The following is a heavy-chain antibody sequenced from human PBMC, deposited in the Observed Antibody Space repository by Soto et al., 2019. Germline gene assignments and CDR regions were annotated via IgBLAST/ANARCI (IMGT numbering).Heavy chain of an antibody. D-gene: IGHD1-1*01. J-gene: IGHJ4*02. CDR3: ARVNEKYYFDY. V-gene: IGHV3-30-3*01. CDR1: GFTFSSYA. CDR2: ISYDGSNK. Sequence: GGSLRLSCAASGFTFSSYAMHWVRQAPGKGLEWVAVISYDGSNKYYADSVKGRFTISRDNSKNTLYLQMNSLRAEDTAVYYCARVNEKYYFDYWGQGTLVTVSS.